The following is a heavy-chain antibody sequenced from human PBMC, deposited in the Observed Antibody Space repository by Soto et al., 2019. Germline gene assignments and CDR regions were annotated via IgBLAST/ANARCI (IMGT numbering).Heavy chain of an antibody. CDR3: ARLRASGWYMGGYLDY. Sequence: QVQLVESGGGLVKPGGSLRLSCAASGFTFSDYYMTWIRQAPGKGLEYVSYIVSSSAYTNYADSVKGRFTISRDNAKNSLYQEMNSRRAEDTSVYYCARLRASGWYMGGYLDYWGQGTLVTVSS. D-gene: IGHD6-13*01. CDR2: IVSSSAYT. CDR1: GFTFSDYY. J-gene: IGHJ4*02. V-gene: IGHV3-11*06.